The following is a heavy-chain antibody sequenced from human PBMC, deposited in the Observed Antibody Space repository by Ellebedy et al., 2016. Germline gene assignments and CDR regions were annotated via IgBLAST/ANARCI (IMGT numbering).Heavy chain of an antibody. D-gene: IGHD3-3*01. CDR1: GYTFTSYG. CDR3: ARLTIVYYYYYMDV. V-gene: IGHV1-18*01. J-gene: IGHJ6*03. Sequence: ASVKVSCXASGYTFTSYGISWVRQAPGQGLEWMGWISAYNGNTNYAQKLQGRVTMTTDTSTSTAYMELRSLRSDDTAVYYCARLTIVYYYYYMDVWGKGTTVTVSS. CDR2: ISAYNGNT.